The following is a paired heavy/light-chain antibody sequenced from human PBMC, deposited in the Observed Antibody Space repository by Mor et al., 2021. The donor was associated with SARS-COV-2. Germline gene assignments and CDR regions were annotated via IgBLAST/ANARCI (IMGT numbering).Heavy chain of an antibody. CDR1: GFTFSSYA. CDR3: ARDGPHRYFDWLSTLYYYYGMDV. V-gene: IGHV3-30-3*01. CDR2: ISYDGSNK. J-gene: IGHJ6*02. D-gene: IGHD3-9*01. Sequence: QVQLVESGGGVVQPGRSLRLSCAASGFTFSSYAMHWVRQAPGKGLEWVAVISYDGSNKYYADSVKGRFTISRDNSKNTLYLQMNSLRAEDTAVYYCARDGPHRYFDWLSTLYYYYGMDVWGQGTTVTVSS.
Light chain of an antibody. CDR2: GAS. J-gene: IGKJ2*01. CDR1: QSVSSSY. Sequence: EIVLTQSPGTLSLSPGERATLSCRASQSVSSSYLAWYQQKPGQAPRLLIYGASSRATGIPDRFSGSGSGTDFTLTISRLEPEDFAVYYCQQYGSSPFMYTFGQGTKLEIK. V-gene: IGKV3-20*01. CDR3: QQYGSSPFMYT.